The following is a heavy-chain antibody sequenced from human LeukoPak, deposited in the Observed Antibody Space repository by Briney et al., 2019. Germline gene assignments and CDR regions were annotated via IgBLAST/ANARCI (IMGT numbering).Heavy chain of an antibody. Sequence: GASVKVSCTASGYTFTGYYMHWVRHAPRQRLECMGWINPNSGGTNYAQKFQGRVTMTRDTSISTAYMELSRLRSDDTAVYYCARGTFDWLSPHFDYWGQGTLVTVSS. CDR3: ARGTFDWLSPHFDY. V-gene: IGHV1-2*02. CDR2: INPNSGGT. J-gene: IGHJ4*02. CDR1: GYTFTGYY. D-gene: IGHD3-9*01.